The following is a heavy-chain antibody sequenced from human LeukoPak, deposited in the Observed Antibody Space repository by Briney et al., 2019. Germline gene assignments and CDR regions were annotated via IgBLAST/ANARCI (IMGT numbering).Heavy chain of an antibody. D-gene: IGHD4-17*01. J-gene: IGHJ4*02. V-gene: IGHV4-39*01. CDR1: GGAISNSSYY. CDR3: ARVGARRYGDPTWSDY. CDR2: IDDSGST. Sequence: PSETLSLTCTVSGGAISNSSYYWGWIRQPPGKGLEWIGSIDDSGSTFYTPSLKSRVTISVDTSKNQLSLKLSPVTAADTAVYSCARVGARRYGDPTWSDYWGQGTLVTVSS.